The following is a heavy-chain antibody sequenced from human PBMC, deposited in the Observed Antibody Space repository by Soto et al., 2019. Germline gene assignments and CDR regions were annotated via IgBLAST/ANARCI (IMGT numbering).Heavy chain of an antibody. J-gene: IGHJ4*02. Sequence: VQLVESGGGVVQPGRSLRLSCAASGFTLSDYAMHWVRQAPGKGLEWVAVVSHDGRNTHYADSVKGRFTISRDSSKDTVSLEMTSLRAEDTAVYYCAKGGRQWLVTSAFNYWGQGALVTVSS. CDR1: GFTLSDYA. D-gene: IGHD6-19*01. V-gene: IGHV3-30*18. CDR2: VSHDGRNT. CDR3: AKGGRQWLVTSAFNY.